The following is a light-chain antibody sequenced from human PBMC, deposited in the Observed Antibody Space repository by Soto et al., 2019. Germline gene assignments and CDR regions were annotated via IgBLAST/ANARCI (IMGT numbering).Light chain of an antibody. CDR1: SSDIGGYNY. V-gene: IGLV2-14*01. J-gene: IGLJ7*01. CDR3: SSYTSSSTLAV. CDR2: EVT. Sequence: QSALTQPASVSGSPGQSITISCTGTSSDIGGYNYVSWYQQHPGKAPKLMIYEVTNRPSGVSNRFSASKSGNTASLTISGLPAEDEADYYCSSYTSSSTLAVFGGGTQLTVL.